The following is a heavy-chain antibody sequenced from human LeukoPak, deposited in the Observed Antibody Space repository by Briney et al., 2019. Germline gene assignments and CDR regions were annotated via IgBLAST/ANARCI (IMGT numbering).Heavy chain of an antibody. V-gene: IGHV1-2*02. CDR3: ARELRVVTYDY. CDR2: INPNSGGT. D-gene: IGHD4-23*01. J-gene: IGHJ4*02. Sequence: ASVKVSCKTSGYSFTAYYLHWLRQAPGQGLEWMGWINPNSGGTNYAQKFQGRVTMTRDTSISTAYMELSRLRSDDTAVYYCARELRVVTYDYWGQGTLVTVSS. CDR1: GYSFTAYY.